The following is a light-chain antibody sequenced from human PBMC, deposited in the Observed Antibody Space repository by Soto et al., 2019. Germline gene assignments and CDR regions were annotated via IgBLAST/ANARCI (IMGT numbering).Light chain of an antibody. CDR3: QQYYTTPFT. Sequence: DIVMTQSPDSLAVSLGERATINCKSSQSVLYSSNNKKYLAWYQQKPGQPPKLLIYWASTREPGVPDRFSGSGSGTDFTLTISSLQAEDVAVYYCQQYYTTPFTFGGGTKVEIK. V-gene: IGKV4-1*01. CDR2: WAS. J-gene: IGKJ4*01. CDR1: QSVLYSSNNKKY.